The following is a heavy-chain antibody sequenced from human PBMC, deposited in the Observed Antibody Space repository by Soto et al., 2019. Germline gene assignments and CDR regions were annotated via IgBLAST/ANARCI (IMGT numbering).Heavy chain of an antibody. J-gene: IGHJ3*02. CDR2: IYSGGST. D-gene: IGHD2-8*01. V-gene: IGHV3-66*01. Sequence: GGSLRLSCAASGFTVSSNYMSWVRQAPGKGLEWVSVIYSGGSTYYADSVKGRFTISRDSSDNTLYLQMNSLRAEDTAVYFCARVRPMLKYSFDIWGQGTKVT. CDR1: GFTVSSNY. CDR3: ARVRPMLKYSFDI.